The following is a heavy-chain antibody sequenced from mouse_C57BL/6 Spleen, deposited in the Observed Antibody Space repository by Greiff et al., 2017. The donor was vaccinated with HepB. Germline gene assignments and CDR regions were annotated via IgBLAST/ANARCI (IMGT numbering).Heavy chain of an antibody. CDR2: IYPGDGDT. V-gene: IGHV1-82*01. J-gene: IGHJ2*01. D-gene: IGHD2-1*01. CDR3: AREFYGNYDY. CDR1: GYAFSSSW. Sequence: VKLMESGPELVKPGASVKISCKASGYAFSSSWMNWVKQRPGKGLEWIGRIYPGDGDTNYNGKFKGKATLTADKSSSTAYMQLSSLTSEDSAVYFCAREFYGNYDYWGQGTTLTVSS.